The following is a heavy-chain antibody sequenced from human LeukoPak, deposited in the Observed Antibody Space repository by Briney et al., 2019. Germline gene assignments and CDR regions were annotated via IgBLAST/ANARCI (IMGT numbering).Heavy chain of an antibody. D-gene: IGHD2-15*01. J-gene: IGHJ6*02. CDR1: GGSISSYY. V-gene: IGHV4-59*08. CDR2: IYYSGST. Sequence: SETLSLTCRVSGGSISSYYWSWIRQPPGKGLEWIGYIYYSGSTNYNPSLKSRVTISVDTSKNQFSLKLSSVTAADTAVYYCARHLGGYYYYGMDVWGQGTTVTVSS. CDR3: ARHLGGYYYYGMDV.